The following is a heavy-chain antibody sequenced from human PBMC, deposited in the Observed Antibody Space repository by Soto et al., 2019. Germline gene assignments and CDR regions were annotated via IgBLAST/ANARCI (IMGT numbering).Heavy chain of an antibody. Sequence: QITLKESGPTLVKPTQTLTLTCTFSGFSLSTSAVGVVWIRQPPGKALEWLALIYWDDDKRYSPSLKSRLTITKDTSKNQVVLAMTNMDPVDTATYYCAHRPGYYHGSGCYFDYWGQGTLVTVSS. D-gene: IGHD3-10*01. V-gene: IGHV2-5*02. CDR1: GFSLSTSAVG. CDR2: IYWDDDK. CDR3: AHRPGYYHGSGCYFDY. J-gene: IGHJ4*02.